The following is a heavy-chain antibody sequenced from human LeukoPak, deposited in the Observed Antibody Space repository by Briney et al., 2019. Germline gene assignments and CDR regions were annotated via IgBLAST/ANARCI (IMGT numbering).Heavy chain of an antibody. CDR3: ARHLRSGWLYYFDY. CDR1: GCSFTSYW. Sequence: GGSLKISCKGSGCSFTSYWIGGVRQMPGKGLEWMGIIYPGDSDTRYSPSFQGQVTISADKSISTAYLRWSSLKASDTAMYYCARHLRSGWLYYFDYWGQGTLVTVSS. D-gene: IGHD6-19*01. CDR2: IYPGDSDT. J-gene: IGHJ4*02. V-gene: IGHV5-51*01.